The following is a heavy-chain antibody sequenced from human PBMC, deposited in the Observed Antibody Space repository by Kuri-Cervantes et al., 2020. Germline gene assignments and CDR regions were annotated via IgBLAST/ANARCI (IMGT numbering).Heavy chain of an antibody. CDR2: IYYSGST. V-gene: IGHV4-39*01. CDR3: VRVDCSYGSCYIY. J-gene: IGHJ4*02. CDR1: GGSISSSSYY. D-gene: IGHD2-15*01. Sequence: GSLRLSCTVSGGSISSSSYYWGWIRQPPGKGLERIGSIYYSGSTYYNPSLKSRVTISVDTSKNQFSLKLSSVTAADTAVYKCVRVDCSYGSCYIYWGQGTLVTVSS.